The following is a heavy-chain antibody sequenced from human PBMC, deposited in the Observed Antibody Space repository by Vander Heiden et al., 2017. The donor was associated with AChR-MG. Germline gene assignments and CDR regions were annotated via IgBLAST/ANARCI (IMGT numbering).Heavy chain of an antibody. CDR2: IRSKAYGGTT. Sequence: EVQLVESGGGLVQPGRSLRLSCTASGFTFGDYAMSWVSQAPGKGLEWVGFIRSKAYGGTTEYAAAVKGRFTISRDDSKSIAYLQMNRMKTEDTAVYYFTRDPAYAPADYFQHWGQGTLVTVSS. D-gene: IGHD2-2*01. CDR3: TRDPAYAPADYFQH. J-gene: IGHJ1*01. V-gene: IGHV3-49*04. CDR1: GFTFGDYA.